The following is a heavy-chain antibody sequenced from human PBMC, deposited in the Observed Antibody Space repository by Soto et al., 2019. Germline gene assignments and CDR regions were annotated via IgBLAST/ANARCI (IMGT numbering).Heavy chain of an antibody. D-gene: IGHD2-2*01. CDR2: IWYDGSNK. J-gene: IGHJ4*02. V-gene: IGHV3-33*01. CDR1: GFTFSSYG. CDR3: ARDCISTSCYDSDY. Sequence: QVQLVESGGGVVQPGRSLRLSCAASGFTFSSYGMHWVRQAPGKGLEWVAVIWYDGSNKYYADSVKGRFTISRDNSKNTLYLQMNSLRAEDTAVYYCARDCISTSCYDSDYWGQGTLVTVSS.